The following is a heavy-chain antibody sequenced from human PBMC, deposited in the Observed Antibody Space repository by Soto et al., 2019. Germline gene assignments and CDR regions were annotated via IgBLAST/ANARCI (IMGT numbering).Heavy chain of an antibody. CDR3: ARDNRRYGGAFDI. D-gene: IGHD4-17*01. V-gene: IGHV1-46*01. Sequence: QVQLVQSGAEVKKPGASVKVSCKASGYTFTSYYMHWVRQAPGQGLEWMGIINPSGGSTSYAQKFQGRVTMTSDTSTSTVYVELISLRSADTAVYYCARDNRRYGGAFDIWGQGTMVSVSS. CDR1: GYTFTSYY. CDR2: INPSGGST. J-gene: IGHJ3*02.